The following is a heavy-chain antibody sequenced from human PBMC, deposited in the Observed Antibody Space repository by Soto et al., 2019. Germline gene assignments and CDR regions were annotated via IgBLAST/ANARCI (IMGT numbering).Heavy chain of an antibody. J-gene: IGHJ5*02. CDR3: AKDIFGGYGTHNWFDP. CDR1: GFTFSSYA. D-gene: IGHD3-16*01. CDR2: ISGSGGST. Sequence: HPGGSLRLSCAASGFTFSSYAMSWVRQAPGKGLEWVSAISGSGGSTYYADSVKGRFTISRDNSKNTLYLQMNSLRAEDTAVYYCAKDIFGGYGTHNWFDPWGQGTLVTVSS. V-gene: IGHV3-23*01.